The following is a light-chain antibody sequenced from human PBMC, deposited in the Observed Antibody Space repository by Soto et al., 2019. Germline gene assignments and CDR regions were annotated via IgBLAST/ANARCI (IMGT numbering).Light chain of an antibody. CDR1: QNVNDY. CDR2: DAS. J-gene: IGKJ1*01. V-gene: IGKV1-5*01. Sequence: SQTPSTLSASVGDRVTINCRASQNVNDYLAWYQQKPGNSPKVLIYDASTLESGVPSRFSGSGSGTEFTLTISGLQADDFATYYCQQYSSHRTFGQGTKVDI. CDR3: QQYSSHRT.